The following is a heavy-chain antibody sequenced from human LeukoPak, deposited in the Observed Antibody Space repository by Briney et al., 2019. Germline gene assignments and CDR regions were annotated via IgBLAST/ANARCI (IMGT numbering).Heavy chain of an antibody. Sequence: HPGGSLRLSCAASGFTFSSYGMHWVRQAPGKGLEWVAFIRYDGSNKYYADSVKGRFTISRDNSKNTLYLQMNSLRAEDTAVYYCASGTVAAAGTLDYWGQGTLVTVSS. D-gene: IGHD6-13*01. V-gene: IGHV3-30*02. CDR1: GFTFSSYG. CDR3: ASGTVAAAGTLDY. J-gene: IGHJ4*02. CDR2: IRYDGSNK.